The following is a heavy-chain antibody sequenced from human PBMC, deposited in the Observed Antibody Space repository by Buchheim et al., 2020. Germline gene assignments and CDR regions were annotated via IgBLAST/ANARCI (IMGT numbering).Heavy chain of an antibody. CDR3: ARGGIGYSYGLNYYGMDV. V-gene: IGHV4-30-4*01. Sequence: QVQLQESGPGLVKPSQTLSLTCTVSGGSISSGDYYWSWIRQPPGKGLEWIGYIYYSGSTHYNPSLKSRVTISVDTSKNQFSLKLSSVTAADTDVYYCARGGIGYSYGLNYYGMDVWGQGTT. CDR2: IYYSGST. J-gene: IGHJ6*02. D-gene: IGHD5-18*01. CDR1: GGSISSGDYY.